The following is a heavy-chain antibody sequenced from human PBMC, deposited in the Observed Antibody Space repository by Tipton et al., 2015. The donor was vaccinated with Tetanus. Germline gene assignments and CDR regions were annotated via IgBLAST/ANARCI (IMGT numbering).Heavy chain of an antibody. CDR2: ICYSGST. Sequence: LRLSCTVSGGSFRSGDHYWSWIRQPPGKGLEWIGYICYSGSTYYNPSLKGRVTVSLDTSKNQFSLRLTSVTDADTAVYYCVRDHARACGGDCYPGGFDIWGQGTMVSVSS. CDR3: VRDHARACGGDCYPGGFDI. V-gene: IGHV4-30-4*01. J-gene: IGHJ3*02. CDR1: GGSFRSGDHY. D-gene: IGHD2-21*02.